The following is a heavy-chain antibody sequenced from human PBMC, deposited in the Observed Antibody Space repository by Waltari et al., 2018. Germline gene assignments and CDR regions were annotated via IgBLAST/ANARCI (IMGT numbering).Heavy chain of an antibody. CDR1: GFIFSNYA. D-gene: IGHD3-10*01. V-gene: IGHV3-64*01. CDR2: ISSDGGST. J-gene: IGHJ3*02. Sequence: EVQLVESGGNLVQPGGSLRLSCAASGFIFSNYAMHWVRQAPGRGPEYLSAISSDGGSTYYANSVKGRFTISRDNSKNMLYLQMGSLRAEDMAVYYCAFNTLKEPMWFASLDIWGPGTMVTVSS. CDR3: AFNTLKEPMWFASLDI.